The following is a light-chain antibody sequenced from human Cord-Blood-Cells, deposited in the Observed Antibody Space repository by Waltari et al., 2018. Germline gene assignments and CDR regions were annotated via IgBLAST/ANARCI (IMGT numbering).Light chain of an antibody. Sequence: QSALTQPAPVSGSPGQSITISCTGTSSDVAGYNYVSWYQQHPGKAPKLMIYDVSNRPSGVSNRFSGSKSGNTASLTISGLQAEDEADYYCSSYTSSSTLVFGGGTKLTGL. V-gene: IGLV2-14*01. J-gene: IGLJ3*02. CDR1: SSDVAGYNY. CDR3: SSYTSSSTLV. CDR2: DVS.